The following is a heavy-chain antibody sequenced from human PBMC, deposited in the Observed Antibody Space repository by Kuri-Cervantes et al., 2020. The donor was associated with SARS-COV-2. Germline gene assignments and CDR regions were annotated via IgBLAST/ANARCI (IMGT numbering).Heavy chain of an antibody. CDR2: ISSSSSYI. J-gene: IGHJ4*02. Sequence: GGSLRLSCAASGFTFGSYSMNWVRQAPGKGLEWVSSISSSSSYIYYADSVKGRFTISRDNAKNSLYLQMNSLRAEDTAVYYCARDPARRDYFDYWGRGTLVTVSS. V-gene: IGHV3-21*01. CDR3: ARDPARRDYFDY. D-gene: IGHD6-6*01. CDR1: GFTFGSYS.